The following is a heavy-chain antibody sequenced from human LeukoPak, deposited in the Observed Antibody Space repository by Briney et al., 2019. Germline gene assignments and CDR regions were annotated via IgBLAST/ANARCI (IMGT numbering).Heavy chain of an antibody. CDR2: LDPEDGKR. Sequence: ASVKVSCKVSGYRLTDLSIYWVRQAPGIGLEWMGGLDPEDGKRVFAEQFQGRVSMTEDTSTDTAYMDLSSLRFEDTAVYYCATEVKSSAAFDIWGQGTMVTVSS. J-gene: IGHJ3*02. D-gene: IGHD4-23*01. V-gene: IGHV1-24*01. CDR1: GYRLTDLS. CDR3: ATEVKSSAAFDI.